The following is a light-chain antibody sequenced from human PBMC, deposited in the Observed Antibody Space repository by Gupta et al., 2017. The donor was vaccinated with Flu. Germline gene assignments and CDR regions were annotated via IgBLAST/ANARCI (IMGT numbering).Light chain of an antibody. CDR2: GAS. CDR1: ESVSSH. CDR3: QQYKNWPTWT. V-gene: IGKV3-15*01. Sequence: EIVLTQSPATLSVSPGERATLSCRASESVSSHLAWYQQKPGQAPRRLIYGASTRATGIPARFSGSGSGTEFTLTISSLQSEDFAVDYCQQYKNWPTWTFGQGTKVEIK. J-gene: IGKJ1*01.